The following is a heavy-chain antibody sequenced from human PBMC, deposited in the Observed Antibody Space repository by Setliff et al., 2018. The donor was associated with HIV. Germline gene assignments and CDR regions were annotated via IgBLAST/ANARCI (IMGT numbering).Heavy chain of an antibody. CDR2: IYWDDNK. D-gene: IGHD2-21*02. CDR3: AHVEGGGNSAYVDF. J-gene: IGHJ4*02. Sequence: VSGPTLVNPTQTLTLTCTFSGFSLSTYGVGMGWIRQPPGKALEWLSVIYWDDNKRYSPSLKSRLTISKDTSKNKVVLTMTNMDPVDTATYYCAHVEGGGNSAYVDFWGQGTLVTV. CDR1: GFSLSTYGVG. V-gene: IGHV2-5*02.